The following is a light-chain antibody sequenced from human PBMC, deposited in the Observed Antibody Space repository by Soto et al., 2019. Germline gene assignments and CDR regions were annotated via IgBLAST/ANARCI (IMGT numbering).Light chain of an antibody. J-gene: IGKJ2*01. CDR1: QSISSW. Sequence: DIQMTQSPSTLSASVGDRVTITCRASQSISSWLAWYQQKPGKAPNLLIYRASTLGSGVPSRFSGGGSRTAFTLTIRSLQPDVFATYYCQQHSSSSPYTFGQGTKLEIK. V-gene: IGKV1-5*03. CDR2: RAS. CDR3: QQHSSSSPYT.